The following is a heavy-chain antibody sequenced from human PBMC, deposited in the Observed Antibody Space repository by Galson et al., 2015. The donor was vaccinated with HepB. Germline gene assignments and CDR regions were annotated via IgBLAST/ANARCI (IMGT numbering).Heavy chain of an antibody. J-gene: IGHJ4*02. Sequence: SLRLSCAVSGFTFSSYSMHWVRQAPGKGLEYVSAISRNGGSTYFADSVKGRFTISRDNSKNTLYLQMNSLRAEDTAVYYCAKVEQLRFLEWLLSPFDYWGQGTLVTVSS. CDR3: AKVEQLRFLEWLLSPFDY. CDR1: GFTFSSYS. D-gene: IGHD3-3*01. CDR2: ISRNGGST. V-gene: IGHV3-64*04.